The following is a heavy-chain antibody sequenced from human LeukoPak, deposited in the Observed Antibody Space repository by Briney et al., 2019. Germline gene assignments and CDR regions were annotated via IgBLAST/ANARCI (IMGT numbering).Heavy chain of an antibody. V-gene: IGHV3-20*04. Sequence: GGSLRLSCAASGFTFDDYGMSWVRQAPGEGLEWVSGINWNGGSTGYADSVKGRFTISRDNAKNSLYLQMNSLRAEDTAVYYCAKDRIAVAGTACDYWGQGTLVTVSS. D-gene: IGHD6-19*01. CDR3: AKDRIAVAGTACDY. J-gene: IGHJ4*02. CDR2: INWNGGST. CDR1: GFTFDDYG.